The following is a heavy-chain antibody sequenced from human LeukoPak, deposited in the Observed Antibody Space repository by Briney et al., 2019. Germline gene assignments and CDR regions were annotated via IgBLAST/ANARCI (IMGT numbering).Heavy chain of an antibody. J-gene: IGHJ4*02. CDR3: ARGQGYPRYNWSYYDY. CDR2: IYYSGST. Sequence: SETLSLTCTVSGGSISSYYWSWIRQPPGKGLEWIGYIYYSGSTNYNPSLKSRVTISVDTSKNQFSLKLSSVTAADTAVYYCARGQGYPRYNWSYYDYWGQGTLVTVSS. D-gene: IGHD1-20*01. V-gene: IGHV4-59*01. CDR1: GGSISSYY.